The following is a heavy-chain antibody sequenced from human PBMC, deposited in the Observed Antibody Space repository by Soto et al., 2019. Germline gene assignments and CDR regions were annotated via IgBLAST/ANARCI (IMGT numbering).Heavy chain of an antibody. V-gene: IGHV3-23*01. CDR1: GFTLRSYA. J-gene: IGHJ6*02. CDR3: AKAPPTDYYYFGMHV. CDR2: ISDNGGNT. Sequence: PVGSLRLSCAASGFTLRSYALSWVRQAPGKGLEWVSAISDNGGNTYYAVSVKGRFTISRDNSRDTLYLQMDSLKADDTAVYYCAKAPPTDYYYFGMHVWGQGTTVTVSS.